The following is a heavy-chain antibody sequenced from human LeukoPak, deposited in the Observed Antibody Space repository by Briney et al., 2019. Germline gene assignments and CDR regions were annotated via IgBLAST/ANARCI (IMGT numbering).Heavy chain of an antibody. Sequence: LVTVSCKASGGTFSSYAISWVRQAPGQGLEWMGRIIPILGIANYAQKFQGRVTITADKSTSTAYMELSSLRSEDTAVYYCARPGIAVAGVAYFDYWGQGTLVTVSS. D-gene: IGHD6-19*01. CDR2: IIPILGIA. CDR1: GGTFSSYA. J-gene: IGHJ4*02. CDR3: ARPGIAVAGVAYFDY. V-gene: IGHV1-69*04.